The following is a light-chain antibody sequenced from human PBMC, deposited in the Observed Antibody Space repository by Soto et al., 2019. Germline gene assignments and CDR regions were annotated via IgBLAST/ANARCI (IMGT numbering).Light chain of an antibody. Sequence: DVQMKQSPSSLSAFVGDRVTITCRASQDIGNFLAWYQQKPGKVPKLLIYAASTLQSGVPSRFSGSGSGTDFTLTISSLQPEDVATYYCQKCKVAPFTFGGGTKVDIK. CDR3: QKCKVAPFT. J-gene: IGKJ4*01. V-gene: IGKV1-27*01. CDR2: AAS. CDR1: QDIGNF.